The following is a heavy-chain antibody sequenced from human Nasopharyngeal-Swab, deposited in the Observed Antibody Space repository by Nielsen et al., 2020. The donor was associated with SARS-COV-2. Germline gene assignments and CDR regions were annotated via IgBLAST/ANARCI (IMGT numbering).Heavy chain of an antibody. Sequence: ASVKVSCKASGYTFTTYAMNWVRQAPGQGLEWMGWINTNTGNPTYAPAFTGRFVFSLDTSVSTAYLQISSLKAEDTAVYYCARDNGDYRNWFDPWGQGTLVTVSS. J-gene: IGHJ5*02. V-gene: IGHV7-4-1*02. CDR1: GYTFTTYA. CDR3: ARDNGDYRNWFDP. CDR2: INTNTGNP. D-gene: IGHD4-17*01.